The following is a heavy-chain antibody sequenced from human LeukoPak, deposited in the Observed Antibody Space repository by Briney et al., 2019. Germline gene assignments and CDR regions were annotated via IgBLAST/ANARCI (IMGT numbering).Heavy chain of an antibody. J-gene: IGHJ4*02. CDR1: GGSFSGYY. Sequence: PSETLSLTCAVYGGSFSGYYWSWIRQPPGKGLEWIGEINHSGSTIYNPSLKSRVTISVDTSKNQFSLKLSSVTAADTAVYYCARSRIGAVAGSDYWGQGTLVTVSS. CDR2: INHSGST. D-gene: IGHD6-19*01. CDR3: ARSRIGAVAGSDY. V-gene: IGHV4-34*01.